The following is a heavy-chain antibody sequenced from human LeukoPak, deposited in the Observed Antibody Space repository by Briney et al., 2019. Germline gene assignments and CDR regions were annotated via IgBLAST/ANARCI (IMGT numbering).Heavy chain of an antibody. J-gene: IGHJ4*02. CDR1: GFTFSSYA. CDR3: AKGYGSGSSRSYFDY. Sequence: PGGSLRLSCAASGFTFSSYAMSWVRQAPGKGLEWVSIISGSGGSTYYADSVKGRFTISRDNSKNTLYLQMNSLRAEDTAVYYCAKGYGSGSSRSYFDYWGQGTLVTVSS. D-gene: IGHD3-10*01. CDR2: ISGSGGST. V-gene: IGHV3-23*01.